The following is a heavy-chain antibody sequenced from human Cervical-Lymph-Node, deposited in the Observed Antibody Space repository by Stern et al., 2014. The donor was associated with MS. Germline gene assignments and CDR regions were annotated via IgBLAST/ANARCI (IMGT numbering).Heavy chain of an antibody. CDR2: INPQSGGT. CDR1: GYSFTGYY. Sequence: QVQLVESGAEVKKPGASVKVSCKASGYSFTGYYLHWVRQAPGQGLEWMGRINPQSGGTNYAQNFQGSVTMTRDTSINTAYLEVTRLTSADTAVYYCGRSGGYSERGAVFWGQGTLVTVSS. CDR3: GRSGGYSERGAVF. J-gene: IGHJ4*02. D-gene: IGHD2-15*01. V-gene: IGHV1-2*06.